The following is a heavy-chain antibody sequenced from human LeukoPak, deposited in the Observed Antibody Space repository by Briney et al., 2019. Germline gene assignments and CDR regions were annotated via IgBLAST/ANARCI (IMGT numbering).Heavy chain of an antibody. CDR2: ISGSGGST. J-gene: IGHJ6*03. V-gene: IGHV3-23*01. CDR1: GGSISSYY. Sequence: ETLSLTCTVSGGSISSYYWSWIRQPAGKGLEWVSAISGSGGSTYYADSVKGRFTISRDNSKNTLYLQMNSLRAEDTAVYYCASGGDSSGYYYYYYYMDVWGKGTTVTVSS. CDR3: ASGGDSSGYYYYYYYMDV. D-gene: IGHD3-22*01.